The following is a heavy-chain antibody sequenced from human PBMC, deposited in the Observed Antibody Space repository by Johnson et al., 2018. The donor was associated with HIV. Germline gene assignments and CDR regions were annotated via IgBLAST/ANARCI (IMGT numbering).Heavy chain of an antibody. V-gene: IGHV3-66*01. Sequence: VQLVESGGGVVQPGKSLRLSCAASGFTFSNHAIHWVRQVPGKGLEWVSVIYSGGSTYYADSVKGRFTISRDNSKNTLYLQMNSLRAEDTAVYYCARETRVWYNWNDGSRAFDIWGQGTMVTVSS. CDR2: IYSGGST. CDR3: ARETRVWYNWNDGSRAFDI. D-gene: IGHD1-1*01. CDR1: GFTFSNHA. J-gene: IGHJ3*02.